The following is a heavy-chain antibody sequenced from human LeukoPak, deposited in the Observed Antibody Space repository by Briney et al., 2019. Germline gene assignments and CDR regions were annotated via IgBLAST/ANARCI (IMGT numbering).Heavy chain of an antibody. Sequence: GGSLRLSCAASGFTFSSYAMSWVRQAPGKGLEWVSAISGSGGSTYYADSVKGRFTISRDNSKNTLYLQMNSLRAEDTAVYYCAKGSWLAPIPKTYDYWGQGTLVTVSS. CDR1: GFTFSSYA. V-gene: IGHV3-23*01. J-gene: IGHJ4*02. CDR3: AKGSWLAPIPKTYDY. CDR2: ISGSGGST. D-gene: IGHD6-19*01.